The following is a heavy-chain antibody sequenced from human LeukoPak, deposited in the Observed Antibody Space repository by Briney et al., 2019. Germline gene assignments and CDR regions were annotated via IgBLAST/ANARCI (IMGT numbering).Heavy chain of an antibody. J-gene: IGHJ4*02. CDR1: GGTFSSYA. CDR3: ARGYGGYSYVDYFNY. CDR2: IIPIFGTA. D-gene: IGHD5-18*01. V-gene: IGHV1-69*05. Sequence: ASVKVSCKASGGTFSSYAISWVRQAPGQGLEWMGGIIPIFGTANYAQKFQGRVTITTDESTSTAYMELSSLRSEDTAVYYCARGYGGYSYVDYFNYWGQGTLVTVSS.